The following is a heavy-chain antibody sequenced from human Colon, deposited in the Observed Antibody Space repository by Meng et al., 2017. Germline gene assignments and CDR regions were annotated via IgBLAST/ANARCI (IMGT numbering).Heavy chain of an antibody. CDR3: ARDPSNTSGRYAYFDY. D-gene: IGHD6-19*01. J-gene: IGHJ4*02. CDR2: ISCYNGDT. CDR1: GYTFTTHG. Sequence: QVQLVQSGAEVKKPGASVRVSCKASGYTFTTHGISWIRQAPGQGLEWMGWISCYNGDTNYAQKLQGRVTMTTDTSTNTAYMDLRGLRSDDTAVYYCARDPSNTSGRYAYFDYWGQGTLVTVSS. V-gene: IGHV1-18*01.